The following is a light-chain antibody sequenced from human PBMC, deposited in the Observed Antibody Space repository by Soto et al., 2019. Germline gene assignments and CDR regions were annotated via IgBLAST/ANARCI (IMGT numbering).Light chain of an antibody. J-gene: IGLJ3*02. CDR1: SSDVGGYNY. V-gene: IGLV2-14*01. CDR3: SSYTSSSTWV. Sequence: QSVLTQPASVSGSPGQSIAISCTGTSSDVGGYNYVYWYQQHPGKTPNLMIYDVSNRPSGVSNRFSGSKSGNTASLTISWLQAEDEDDYYGSSYTSSSTWVFGGGTKVTVL. CDR2: DVS.